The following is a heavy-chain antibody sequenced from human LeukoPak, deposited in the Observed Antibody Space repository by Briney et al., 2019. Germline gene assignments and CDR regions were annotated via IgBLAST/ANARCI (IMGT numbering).Heavy chain of an antibody. J-gene: IGHJ4*02. CDR3: ARTRRNSGSYYGDY. D-gene: IGHD1-26*01. Sequence: GGSLRLSCAASGFTFSSYWMHWVRQAPGKGLVWVSRINTDGSSTSYADSVKGRFTISRDNAKNTLYLQMNSLRADDTAVYYCARTRRNSGSYYGDYWGQGTLVTVSS. CDR2: INTDGSST. CDR1: GFTFSSYW. V-gene: IGHV3-74*01.